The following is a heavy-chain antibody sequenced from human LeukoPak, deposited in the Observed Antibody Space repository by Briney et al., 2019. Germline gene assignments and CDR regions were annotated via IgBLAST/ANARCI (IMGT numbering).Heavy chain of an antibody. CDR2: ISSSSSYI. CDR3: TTDGVGVEGATYDN. CDR1: GFTFSSYS. Sequence: PGGSLRLSCAASGFTFSSYSMNWVRQAPGKGLEWVSSISSSSSYIYYADSVKGRFTISRDNAKNSLYLQMNSLKTEDTAVYYCTTDGVGVEGATYDNWGQGTLVSVSS. D-gene: IGHD1-26*01. V-gene: IGHV3-21*03. J-gene: IGHJ4*02.